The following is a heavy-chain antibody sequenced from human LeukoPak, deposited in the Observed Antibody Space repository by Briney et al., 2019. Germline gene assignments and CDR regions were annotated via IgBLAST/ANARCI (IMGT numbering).Heavy chain of an antibody. CDR2: IWYDGSNK. Sequence: GGSLGLSCAASGFTFSSYGMHWVRQAPGKGLEWVAVIWYDGSNKYYADSVKGRFTISRDNSKNTLYLQMNSLRAEDTAVYYCARNYYGSGSYQYWGQGTLVTVSS. J-gene: IGHJ4*02. CDR1: GFTFSSYG. CDR3: ARNYYGSGSYQY. V-gene: IGHV3-33*01. D-gene: IGHD3-10*01.